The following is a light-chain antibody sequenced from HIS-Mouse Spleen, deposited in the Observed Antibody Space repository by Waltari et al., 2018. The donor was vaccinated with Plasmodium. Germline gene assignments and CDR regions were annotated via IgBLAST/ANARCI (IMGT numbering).Light chain of an antibody. CDR3: YSTDSSGNHRV. J-gene: IGLJ3*02. CDR2: EDS. CDR1: ALPKKY. Sequence: SYELTQPPSVSVSPGQTARITCSGDALPKKYAYWYQQKSGQAPVLVIYEDSKRPSGITERCSGSSSGTMATLTISGAQVEDESDYYWYSTDSSGNHRVFGGGTKLTVL. V-gene: IGLV3-10*01.